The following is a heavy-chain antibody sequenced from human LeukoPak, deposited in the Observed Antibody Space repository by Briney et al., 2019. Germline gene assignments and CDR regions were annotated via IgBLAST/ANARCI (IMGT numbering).Heavy chain of an antibody. Sequence: ASVKVSCKASGYTFTSYDINWVRQATGQGLEWMGWMNPNSGNTGYAQKFQGRVTMTRNTSISTAYMELSSLRSEDTAVYYCARGHYGSGSSYFDYWGQGTLVTVPS. CDR1: GYTFTSYD. CDR2: MNPNSGNT. CDR3: ARGHYGSGSSYFDY. D-gene: IGHD3-10*01. V-gene: IGHV1-8*01. J-gene: IGHJ4*02.